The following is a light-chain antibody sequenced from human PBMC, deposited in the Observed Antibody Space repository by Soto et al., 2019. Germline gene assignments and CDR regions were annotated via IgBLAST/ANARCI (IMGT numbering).Light chain of an antibody. CDR2: AAS. CDR1: QGIRND. V-gene: IGKV1-6*01. CDR3: LQDYKYQRT. J-gene: IGKJ1*01. Sequence: AIQMTQSPSSLSASVGDRVTITCRASQGIRNDLGWYQQKPGKDPKLLIYAASSLRSGVPSRFSGSGSGTDFTLTIRSLQPEDFATYFCLQDYKYQRTFGQGTKVESK.